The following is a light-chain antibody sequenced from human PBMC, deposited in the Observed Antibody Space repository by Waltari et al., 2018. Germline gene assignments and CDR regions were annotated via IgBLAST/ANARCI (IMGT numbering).Light chain of an antibody. V-gene: IGKV3-20*01. Sequence: EIVLTQSPGTLSLSTGESATLSCRTSQSVTRALAWYQQKPGQAHRLLIYVESNRATGIPDRFSGCGSGTDFSLTISSLEPEDFAVYYCQHYLRLPVTFGQGTKVEVK. CDR1: QSVTRA. J-gene: IGKJ1*01. CDR3: QHYLRLPVT. CDR2: VES.